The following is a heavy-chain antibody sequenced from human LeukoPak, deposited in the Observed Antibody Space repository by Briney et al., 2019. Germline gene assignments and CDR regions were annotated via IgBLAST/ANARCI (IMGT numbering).Heavy chain of an antibody. D-gene: IGHD3-16*02. CDR1: GFTFSSYA. CDR2: ISFDGSNK. Sequence: GGSLRLSCAASGFTFSSYAMDWVRQAPGKGLEWVAVISFDGSNKYYADSVKGRFTISRDNSKNTLYLQMNSLRAEDTAVYYCVYYAYDRGSYPGDSWGQGTLVTVSS. CDR3: VYYAYDRGSYPGDS. V-gene: IGHV3-30-3*01. J-gene: IGHJ4*02.